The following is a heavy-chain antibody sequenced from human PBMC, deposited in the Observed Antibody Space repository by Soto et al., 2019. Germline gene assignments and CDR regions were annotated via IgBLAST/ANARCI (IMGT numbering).Heavy chain of an antibody. CDR2: IRNKANSYET. Sequence: PGGSLRLSCAASGFIFSCSAVHWVRQASGKGPEWVGRIRNKANSYETAYSASVRGRFTISRDDSKNTAYLQMNSLKTEDTALYYCTRPSHDTSSYFQHEAYYFDFWGPGTLVTVSS. CDR1: GFIFSCSA. V-gene: IGHV3-73*01. J-gene: IGHJ4*02. CDR3: TRPSHDTSSYFQHEAYYFDF. D-gene: IGHD3-10*01.